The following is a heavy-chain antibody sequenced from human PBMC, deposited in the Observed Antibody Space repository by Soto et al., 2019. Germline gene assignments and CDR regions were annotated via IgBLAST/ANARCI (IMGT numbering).Heavy chain of an antibody. Sequence: SDTLSLTCPVTGDSVSKSTYYWAWNSQPPRDGLEWIGTIYYRGHTYYTPSLKSRVTISVDTSKNQFSLRLSSVTAADTAVYYCARHEGNYDILTGYYRGCFDPWGQGTLVTVS. D-gene: IGHD3-9*01. CDR1: GDSVSKSTYY. CDR3: ARHEGNYDILTGYYRGCFDP. CDR2: IYYRGHT. J-gene: IGHJ5*02. V-gene: IGHV4-39*01.